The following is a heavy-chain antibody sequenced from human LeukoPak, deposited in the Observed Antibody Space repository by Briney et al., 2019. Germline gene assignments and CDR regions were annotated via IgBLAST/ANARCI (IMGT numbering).Heavy chain of an antibody. CDR3: ARGRGGSYHY. CDR1: GFTFSNDW. D-gene: IGHD1-26*01. V-gene: IGHV3-74*01. Sequence: GGSLRLSCAASGFTFSNDWMHWVRQAPGKGLVWVSRINTDGSTTTYADSVKGRFTISRDNAKNTLYLQMNSLRVEGTAVYYCARGRGGSYHYWGQGTLVTVSS. J-gene: IGHJ4*02. CDR2: INTDGSTT.